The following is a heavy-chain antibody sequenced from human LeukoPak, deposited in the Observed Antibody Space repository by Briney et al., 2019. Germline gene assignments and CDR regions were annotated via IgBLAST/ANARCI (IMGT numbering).Heavy chain of an antibody. Sequence: SETLSLTCTVSGGSISSYYWSWIRQPPGKGLEWIGYIYYSGSTNYNPSVKSRVTISVDTSKNQFSLKLSSVTAADTAVYYCARKEIYMYYFDYWGQGTLVTVSS. CDR1: GGSISSYY. D-gene: IGHD5-24*01. V-gene: IGHV4-59*01. J-gene: IGHJ4*02. CDR2: IYYSGST. CDR3: ARKEIYMYYFDY.